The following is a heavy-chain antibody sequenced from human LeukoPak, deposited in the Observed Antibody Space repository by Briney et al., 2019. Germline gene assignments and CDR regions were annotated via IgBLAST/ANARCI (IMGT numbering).Heavy chain of an antibody. CDR3: ARFTAAGILFDY. CDR2: IDPSDSYT. V-gene: IGHV5-10-1*01. Sequence: GESLKISCKGSGYSFTSYWITWVRQMPGKGLEWMGRIDPSDSYTNYSPSFQGHVTISADKSISTAYLQWSSLKASDTAMYYCARFTAAGILFDYWGQGTLVTVSS. D-gene: IGHD6-13*01. CDR1: GYSFTSYW. J-gene: IGHJ4*02.